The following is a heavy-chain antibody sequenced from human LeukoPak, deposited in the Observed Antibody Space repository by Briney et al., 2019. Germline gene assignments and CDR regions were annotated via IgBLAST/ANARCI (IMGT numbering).Heavy chain of an antibody. Sequence: GGSLRLSCAASGFTVSSNCMSWVRQAPGKGLEWVSVIYSGGSTYYADSVKGRFTISRDNSKNTLYLQMNSLRAEDTAVYYCASLAVAGGGDYWGQGTLVTVSS. V-gene: IGHV3-66*01. D-gene: IGHD6-19*01. CDR3: ASLAVAGGGDY. CDR1: GFTVSSNC. CDR2: IYSGGST. J-gene: IGHJ4*02.